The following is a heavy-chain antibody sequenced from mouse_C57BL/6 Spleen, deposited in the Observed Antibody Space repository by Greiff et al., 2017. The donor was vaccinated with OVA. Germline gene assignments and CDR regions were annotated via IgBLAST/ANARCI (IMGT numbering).Heavy chain of an antibody. V-gene: IGHV14-2*01. Sequence: EVQLQESGAELVKPGASVKLSCTASGFHIKDYYMHWVKQRTEQGLEWIGRIDPEDGETKYAPKFLGKATITADTSSNTAYLQLSSLTSADTAVYYGACAAQATGYAMDYWGQGTSVTVSS. J-gene: IGHJ4*01. CDR1: GFHIKDYY. CDR2: IDPEDGET. CDR3: ACAAQATGYAMDY. D-gene: IGHD3-2*02.